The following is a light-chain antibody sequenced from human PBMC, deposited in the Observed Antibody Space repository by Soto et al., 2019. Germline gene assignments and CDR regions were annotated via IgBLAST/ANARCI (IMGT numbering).Light chain of an antibody. CDR2: EVS. CDR3: SSYTSSSTLYV. V-gene: IGLV2-18*02. Sequence: QSALTQPPSVSGSPGQSVTISCTGTSSDVGSYNRVSWYQQPPDTAPKLMIYEVSNRPSGVPDRFSGSKSGNTASLTISGLQAEDEADYYCSSYTSSSTLYVFGTGTKVTVL. CDR1: SSDVGSYNR. J-gene: IGLJ1*01.